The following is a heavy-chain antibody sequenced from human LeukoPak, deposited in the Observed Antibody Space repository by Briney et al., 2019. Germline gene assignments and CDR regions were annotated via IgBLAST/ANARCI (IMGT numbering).Heavy chain of an antibody. CDR3: ARESRFCMDV. V-gene: IGHV3-48*03. J-gene: IGHJ6*03. CDR2: ISSSGSTI. CDR1: GFTFSSYE. D-gene: IGHD3-10*01. Sequence: GGSLRLSCAASGFTFSSYEMNWVRQAPGKGLEWVSYISSSGSTIYYADSVKGRFTISRDNARNSLYLQMNSLRAEDTAVYYCARESRFCMDVWGKGTTVTVSS.